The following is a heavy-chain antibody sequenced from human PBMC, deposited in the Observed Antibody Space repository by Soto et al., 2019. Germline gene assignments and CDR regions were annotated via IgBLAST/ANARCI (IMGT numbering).Heavy chain of an antibody. CDR2: FYYSGST. CDR1: GGSISTGGYY. Sequence: QVQLQESGPGLVKPSQTLSLTCTVSGGSISTGGYYWNWIRQHPGKGLEWIGYFYYSGSTYYNPALKHRVTISVNTSKNQFSLKLSSVTAADTAVYYCARSVFPWGQGTLVTVSS. J-gene: IGHJ5*02. V-gene: IGHV4-31*03. CDR3: ARSVFP.